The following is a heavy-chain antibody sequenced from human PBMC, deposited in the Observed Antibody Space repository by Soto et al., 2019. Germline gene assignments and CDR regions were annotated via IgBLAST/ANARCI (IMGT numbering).Heavy chain of an antibody. CDR2: IYHSGST. V-gene: IGHV4-4*02. D-gene: IGHD5-18*01. CDR3: ERKDTAMAGVQSFYFQH. CDR1: GGSISISKW. J-gene: IGHJ1*01. Sequence: SETLSLTCAVSGGSISISKWCSCVRQPPGKGLEWIGEIYHSGSTNYNPSLKSRVTISVDKSKNQFSLKLSSVTAADTAVYYCERKDTAMAGVQSFYFQHWGQGTLVTVSS.